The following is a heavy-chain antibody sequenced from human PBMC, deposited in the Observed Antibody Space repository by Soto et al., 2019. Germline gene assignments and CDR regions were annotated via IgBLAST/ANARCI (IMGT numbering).Heavy chain of an antibody. Sequence: PGGSLRLSCAASGFTFSSYSMNEVRQAPGKGLEWVSSIGGRGDITYYAESVQGRFTISGDISKYALYLHMNSLRVDDTAIYYCANYYDSSGYPHGFFQHWGQGTLVTVSS. J-gene: IGHJ1*01. CDR2: IGGRGDIT. V-gene: IGHV3-23*01. CDR1: GFTFSSYS. CDR3: ANYYDSSGYPHGFFQH. D-gene: IGHD3-22*01.